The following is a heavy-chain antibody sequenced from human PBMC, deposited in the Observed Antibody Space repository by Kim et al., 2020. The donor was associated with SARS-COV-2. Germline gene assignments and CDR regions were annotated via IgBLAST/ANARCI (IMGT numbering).Heavy chain of an antibody. J-gene: IGHJ4*02. D-gene: IGHD6-19*01. V-gene: IGHV4-39*01. Sequence: SETLSLTCTVSGGSISSSSYYWGWIRQPPGKGLEWIGSIYYSGSTYYNPSLKSRVTISVDTSKNQFSLKLSSVTAADTAVYYCARHGSGWPTAGYYWGQGTLVTVSS. CDR3: ARHGSGWPTAGYY. CDR1: GGSISSSSYY. CDR2: IYYSGST.